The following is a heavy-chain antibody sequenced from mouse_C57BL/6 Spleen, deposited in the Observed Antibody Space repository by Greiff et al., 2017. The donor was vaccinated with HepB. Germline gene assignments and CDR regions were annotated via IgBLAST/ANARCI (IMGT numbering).Heavy chain of an antibody. CDR2: ISSGGSYT. Sequence: EMQLLESGGDLVKPGGSLKLSCAASGFTFSSYGMSWVRQTPDKRLEWVATISSGGSYTYYPDSVKGRFTISRDNAKNTLYLQMSSLKSEDTAMYYCARQNGSSSTWFAYWGQGTLVTVSA. D-gene: IGHD1-1*01. V-gene: IGHV5-6*01. CDR3: ARQNGSSSTWFAY. J-gene: IGHJ3*01. CDR1: GFTFSSYG.